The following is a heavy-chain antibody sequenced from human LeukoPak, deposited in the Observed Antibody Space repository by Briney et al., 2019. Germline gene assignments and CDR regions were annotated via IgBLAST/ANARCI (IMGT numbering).Heavy chain of an antibody. CDR1: GGSISSGGYY. J-gene: IGHJ3*02. V-gene: IGHV4-31*03. CDR3: ARGGYYGSGVDAFDI. CDR2: IYYSGTT. Sequence: SVTLSLTSTVSGGSISSGGYYWSWSRQHPEKGLEWIGYIYYSGTTSYNPSLKSRVTISVDTSKDQFSLKLSSVTAADTAVYYCARGGYYGSGVDAFDIWGQGTMVTVSS. D-gene: IGHD3-10*01.